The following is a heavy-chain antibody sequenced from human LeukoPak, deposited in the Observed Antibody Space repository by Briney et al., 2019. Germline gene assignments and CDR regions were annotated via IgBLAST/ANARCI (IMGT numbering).Heavy chain of an antibody. V-gene: IGHV3-11*01. D-gene: IGHD2-2*02. CDR2: ISSSGSTI. Sequence: GGSLRLSCAASGFTFSDYYMSWIRQAPGKGLEWVAYISSSGSTIYYADSVKGRFTISRDNAKNSLYLQMNSLRAGDTAVYYCARLLDCSSTSCYTNWFDPWGQGTLVAVSS. CDR1: GFTFSDYY. J-gene: IGHJ5*02. CDR3: ARLLDCSSTSCYTNWFDP.